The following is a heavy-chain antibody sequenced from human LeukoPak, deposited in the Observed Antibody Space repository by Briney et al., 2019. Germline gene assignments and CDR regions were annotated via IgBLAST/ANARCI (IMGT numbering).Heavy chain of an antibody. CDR1: GGSISSYY. Sequence: SETLSLTCTVSGGSISSYYWSWIRQPPGKGLEWIGYIYYSGSTNYNPSLKSRVTISVDTSKNQFSLKLSSVTAADTAAYYCARDNDYGDYEDWGQGTLVTVSS. CDR3: ARDNDYGDYED. J-gene: IGHJ4*02. CDR2: IYYSGST. V-gene: IGHV4-59*01. D-gene: IGHD4-17*01.